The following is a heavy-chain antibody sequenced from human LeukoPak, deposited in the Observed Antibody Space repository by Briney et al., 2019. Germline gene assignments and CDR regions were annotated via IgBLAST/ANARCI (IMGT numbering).Heavy chain of an antibody. Sequence: SQTLSLTCTVSGGSISSGGYYWSWIRQHPGKGLEWIGYIYYSGSTYYNPSLKSRVTISVDTSKNQFSLKLSSVTAADTAVYYCARVNSVVVVAATGYYFDYWGQGTLVTVSS. V-gene: IGHV4-31*03. CDR2: IYYSGST. D-gene: IGHD2-15*01. CDR1: GGSISSGGYY. J-gene: IGHJ4*02. CDR3: ARVNSVVVVAATGYYFDY.